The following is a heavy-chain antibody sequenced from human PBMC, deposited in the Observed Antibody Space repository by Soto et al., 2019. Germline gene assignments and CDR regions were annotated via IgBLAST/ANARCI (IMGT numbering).Heavy chain of an antibody. V-gene: IGHV1-69*12. CDR3: ARDMAAAFWGMDV. J-gene: IGHJ6*02. CDR1: GDTFNTYA. D-gene: IGHD6-13*01. CDR2: IIPIFGTA. Sequence: QVQLVQSGAEVKKPGSSVKVSCKVSGDTFNTYAISWVRQAPGQGLEWMGGIIPIFGTANYAQKFQGRVTITADESTSTAYMERSSVTSDDTAIYYCARDMAAAFWGMDVCGQGTTVTVSS.